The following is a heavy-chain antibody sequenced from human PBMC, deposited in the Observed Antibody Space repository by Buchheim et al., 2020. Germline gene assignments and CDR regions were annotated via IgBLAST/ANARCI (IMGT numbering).Heavy chain of an antibody. J-gene: IGHJ4*02. V-gene: IGHV3-48*03. CDR1: GFTFSSYE. CDR3: ARARSPPYGDYLSSYYFDY. D-gene: IGHD4-17*01. CDR2: ISSSGSTI. Sequence: EVQLVESGGGLVQPGGSLRLSCAASGFTFSSYEMNWVRQAPGKGLEWVSYISSSGSTIYYADSVKGRFTISRDNAKNSLYLQMNSLRAEDTAVYYCARARSPPYGDYLSSYYFDYWGQGTL.